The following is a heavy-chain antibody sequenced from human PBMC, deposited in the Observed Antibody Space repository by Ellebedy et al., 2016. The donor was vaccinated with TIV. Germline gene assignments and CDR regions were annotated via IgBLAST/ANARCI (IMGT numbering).Heavy chain of an antibody. CDR1: GFTFTSSA. D-gene: IGHD5-18*01. Sequence: AASVKVSCKASGFTFTSSAMQWVRQAHGQRLEWIGWIVVGSGNTNYAQKFQERVTITRDMSTSTAYMELSSLRSEDTAVYYCAADAGSGYSYGYFRGWGQGTLVTVSS. V-gene: IGHV1-58*02. J-gene: IGHJ4*02. CDR2: IVVGSGNT. CDR3: AADAGSGYSYGYFRG.